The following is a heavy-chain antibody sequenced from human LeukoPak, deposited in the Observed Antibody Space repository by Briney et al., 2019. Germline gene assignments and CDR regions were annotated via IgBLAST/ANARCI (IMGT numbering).Heavy chain of an antibody. CDR1: GDSINYYY. V-gene: IGHV4-59*08. CDR2: IHYTGTT. D-gene: IGHD3-22*01. Sequence: PSETLSLTCTVSGDSINYYYWSWIRQSPGKGLEWIGYIHYTGTTNYNPSLKSRLTISIDTSKSQVSLKLSSVTAADTAVYYCARGYYDTSAYSNPFDFWGQGTLVTVSS. J-gene: IGHJ4*02. CDR3: ARGYYDTSAYSNPFDF.